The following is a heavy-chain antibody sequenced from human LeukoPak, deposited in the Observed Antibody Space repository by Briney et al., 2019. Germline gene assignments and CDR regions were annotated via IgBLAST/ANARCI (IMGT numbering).Heavy chain of an antibody. D-gene: IGHD3-16*01. Sequence: GGSLRLSCAASGFTFSSYAMSWVRQAPGKGLEWVSAISGSGGSTYYADSVKGRFTVSRDNSKNTLYLQMNSLRAEDTAVFYCAKASRSSLYYFDYWGQGTLVTVSS. V-gene: IGHV3-23*01. CDR2: ISGSGGST. CDR3: AKASRSSLYYFDY. J-gene: IGHJ4*02. CDR1: GFTFSSYA.